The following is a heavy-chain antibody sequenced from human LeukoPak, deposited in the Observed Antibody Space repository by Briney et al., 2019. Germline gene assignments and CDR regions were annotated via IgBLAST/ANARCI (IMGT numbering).Heavy chain of an antibody. J-gene: IGHJ4*02. V-gene: IGHV4-59*01. CDR1: GGSISSYY. Sequence: SETLSLTCTVSGGSISSYYWSWIRQPPGKGLEWIGYIYYSGSTNYDPSLKSRVTISVDTSKNQFYLKLSYVTAADTAVYYCARDNGTGELGPFDYWGQGTLVTVSS. D-gene: IGHD7-27*01. CDR2: IYYSGST. CDR3: ARDNGTGELGPFDY.